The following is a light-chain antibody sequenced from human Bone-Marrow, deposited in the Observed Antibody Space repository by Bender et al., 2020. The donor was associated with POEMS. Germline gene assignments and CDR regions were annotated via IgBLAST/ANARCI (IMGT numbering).Light chain of an antibody. V-gene: IGLV1-44*01. J-gene: IGLJ3*02. Sequence: QSVLTQPPSASGTPGQSVIISCSGTDSNFGGNNVNWYQHLPGTAPRLVVYSNYQRPSGVPARFSGSKSGTSASLAISDIQSEDEADYYCSSYAGSKSLVFGGGTKLTVL. CDR1: DSNFGGNN. CDR3: SSYAGSKSLV. CDR2: SNY.